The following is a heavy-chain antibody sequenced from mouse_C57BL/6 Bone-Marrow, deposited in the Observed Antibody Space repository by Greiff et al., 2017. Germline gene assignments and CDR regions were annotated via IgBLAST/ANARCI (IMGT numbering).Heavy chain of an antibody. J-gene: IGHJ2*01. CDR1: GFTFSSYA. CDR2: ISDGGSYT. D-gene: IGHD1-1*01. V-gene: IGHV5-4*03. Sequence: EVKLVESGGGLVKPGGSLKLSCAASGFTFSSYAMSWVRQTPEKRLEWVATISDGGSYTYYPDNVQGRFTISRDNAKNNLYLQMSHLKSEDTAMYYCARAIYYSFDYWGQGTTLTVSS. CDR3: ARAIYYSFDY.